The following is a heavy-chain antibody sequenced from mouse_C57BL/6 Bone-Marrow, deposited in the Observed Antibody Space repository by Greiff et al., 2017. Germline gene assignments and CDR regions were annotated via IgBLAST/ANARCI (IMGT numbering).Heavy chain of an antibody. CDR3: TRGVFDGYYRY. J-gene: IGHJ2*01. CDR1: GYTFTSYW. CDR2: IYPGNSDT. D-gene: IGHD2-3*01. V-gene: IGHV1-5*01. Sequence: VQLQQSGTVLARPGASVKMSCKTSGYTFTSYWMHWVKQRPGQGLEWIGAIYPGNSDTNYNQKFKGKAKLTAVTSASTAYMALSSLTNEDSAVYYYTRGVFDGYYRYWGQGTTLTVSS.